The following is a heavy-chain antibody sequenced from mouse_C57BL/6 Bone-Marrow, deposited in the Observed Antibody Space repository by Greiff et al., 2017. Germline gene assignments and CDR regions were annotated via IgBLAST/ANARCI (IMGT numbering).Heavy chain of an antibody. Sequence: QVQLQQPGAELVKPGASVKLSCKASGYTFTSYWMHWVKQRPGQGLEWIGMIHPNSGSTNYNEKFKSKATLTVDKSSSTAYMQLSSLTSEDSAVYYCANQEGSYYYAMDYWGQGTSVTVSS. V-gene: IGHV1-64*01. CDR1: GYTFTSYW. J-gene: IGHJ4*01. CDR3: ANQEGSYYYAMDY. D-gene: IGHD3-2*02. CDR2: IHPNSGST.